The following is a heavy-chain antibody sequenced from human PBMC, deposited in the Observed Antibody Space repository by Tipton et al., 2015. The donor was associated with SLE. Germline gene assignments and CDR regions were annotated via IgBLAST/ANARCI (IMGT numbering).Heavy chain of an antibody. V-gene: IGHV5-51*01. CDR2: IYPGDSDS. J-gene: IGHJ3*02. D-gene: IGHD6-19*01. CDR1: GYSFTNYW. Sequence: QLVQSGAEVKKPGESLKISCKGSGYSFTNYWIDWVRQMPGKGLEWMGIIYPGDSDSRYSPSFQGQVTISADKSISTAYLQWSSLKASDTAMYYCARHYGSGWYSLDAFDIWGQGTMVTV. CDR3: ARHYGSGWYSLDAFDI.